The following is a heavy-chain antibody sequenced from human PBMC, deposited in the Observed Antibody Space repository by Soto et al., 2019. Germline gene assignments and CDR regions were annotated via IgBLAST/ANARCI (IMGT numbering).Heavy chain of an antibody. Sequence: QVQLVESGGGVVQPGRSLGLSCAASGFIFSSYAMHWVRQAPGKGLEWVALISDDGSSKYYADSVKGRFTISRDNSKNTLYLQMNSLSAEDTAVYYCTRADLTVTLSVFDPWGQGTLVTVSS. V-gene: IGHV3-30-3*01. D-gene: IGHD4-17*01. CDR1: GFIFSSYA. J-gene: IGHJ5*02. CDR2: ISDDGSSK. CDR3: TRADLTVTLSVFDP.